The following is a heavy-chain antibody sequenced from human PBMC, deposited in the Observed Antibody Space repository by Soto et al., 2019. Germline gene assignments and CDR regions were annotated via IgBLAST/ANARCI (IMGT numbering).Heavy chain of an antibody. CDR2: MNPNSGNT. CDR3: VRMGHHTL. Sequence: ASVKVSCKASGYTFTSYDINWVRQATGQGLEWMGWMNPNSGNTGYTQKLQGRVTMTRTTSITTAYMELSSLTSEDTAVYYCVRMGHHTLWGQGKNVTV. J-gene: IGHJ3*01. CDR1: GYTFTSYD. V-gene: IGHV1-8*01. D-gene: IGHD2-2*02.